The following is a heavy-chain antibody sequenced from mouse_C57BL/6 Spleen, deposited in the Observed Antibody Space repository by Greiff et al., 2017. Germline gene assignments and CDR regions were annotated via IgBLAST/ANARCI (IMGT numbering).Heavy chain of an antibody. CDR3: ARYGGGPYYYAMDY. CDR2: INPNNGGT. CDR1: GYTFTDYK. J-gene: IGHJ4*01. D-gene: IGHD1-2*01. V-gene: IGHV1-18*01. Sequence: VQLQQSGPELVKPGASVKIPCKASGYTFTDYKMDWVKQSHGKSLEWIGDINPNNGGTIYNQKFKGKATLTVDKSSSTAYMDLRSLTSEDTAVYEWARYGGGPYYYAMDYWGQGTSVTVSS.